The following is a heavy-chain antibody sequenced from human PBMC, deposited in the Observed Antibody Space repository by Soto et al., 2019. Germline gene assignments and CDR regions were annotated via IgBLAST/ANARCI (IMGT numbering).Heavy chain of an antibody. CDR3: ARRSYYSGYETYDY. V-gene: IGHV4-59*08. D-gene: IGHD5-12*01. CDR2: IYYSGST. Sequence: SETLSLTCTVSGGSISSYYWSWIRQPPGRGLEWIGYIYYSGSTNYNPSLKSRVTISVDKSKNQFSLKLGSVTAADTAVYYCARRSYYSGYETYDYWGQGTLVTVSS. J-gene: IGHJ4*02. CDR1: GGSISSYY.